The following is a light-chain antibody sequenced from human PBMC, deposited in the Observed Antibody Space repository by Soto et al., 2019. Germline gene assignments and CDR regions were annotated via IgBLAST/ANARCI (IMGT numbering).Light chain of an antibody. CDR2: AAS. CDR1: QSISSY. V-gene: IGKV1-39*01. J-gene: IGKJ2*01. Sequence: DIQMTQSPSSLSASVGDRVTITCRASQSISSYLNWYQQKPGKAPKLLIYAASSLQSGVPSRLSGSGSGTDFTLTISSLQPEDFATYSCQQSYSTPHPFGQGTKLEIK. CDR3: QQSYSTPHP.